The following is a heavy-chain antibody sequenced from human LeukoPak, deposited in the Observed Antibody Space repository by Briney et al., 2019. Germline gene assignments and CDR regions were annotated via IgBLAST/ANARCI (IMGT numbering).Heavy chain of an antibody. Sequence: SETLSLTCAVSGGSISSSHWWSWVRQPPGKGLEWIGEIYHSGRTYYNPSLKSRVTISVDTSKNQFSLKLSSVTAADTAVYYCARDWIAAPSGVGWFDPWGQGTLVTVSS. CDR2: IYHSGRT. CDR1: GGSISSSHW. V-gene: IGHV4-4*02. J-gene: IGHJ5*02. D-gene: IGHD6-13*01. CDR3: ARDWIAAPSGVGWFDP.